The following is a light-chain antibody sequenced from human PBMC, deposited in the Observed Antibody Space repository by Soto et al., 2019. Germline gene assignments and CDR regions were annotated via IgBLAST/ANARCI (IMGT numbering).Light chain of an antibody. CDR1: QGVTTN. V-gene: IGKV3-15*01. Sequence: IVLTQTPCNLSVFWGPRGNLSCMAGQGVTTNFAWYQQKSGQSPRLLIYDVSIRATGVPARFSGTGSETDFTLTISGLQSEDSAVYFCQQYNNWPFAFGQGIGPEI. CDR3: QQYNNWPFA. CDR2: DVS. J-gene: IGKJ5*01.